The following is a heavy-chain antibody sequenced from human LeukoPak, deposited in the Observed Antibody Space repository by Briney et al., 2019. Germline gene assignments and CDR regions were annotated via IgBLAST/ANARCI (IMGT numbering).Heavy chain of an antibody. CDR2: IWYDGSNK. CDR1: GFTFKNYG. CDR3: ARESPIPYFDF. Sequence: PGGSLRLSCAASGFTFKNYGMHWVRQAPGKGLEWVAVIWYDGSNKYYADSVKGRFTISRDNSKNTLYLQMNILRAEDTAVYYCARESPIPYFDFWGQGTLVTVSS. V-gene: IGHV3-33*01. J-gene: IGHJ4*02.